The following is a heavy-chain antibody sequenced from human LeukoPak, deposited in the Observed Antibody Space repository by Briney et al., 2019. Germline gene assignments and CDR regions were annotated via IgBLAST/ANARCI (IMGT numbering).Heavy chain of an antibody. CDR1: GFTFSDYY. D-gene: IGHD4-17*01. V-gene: IGHV3-23*01. CDR3: AKRPTRDDS. CDR2: ISGSGGST. Sequence: PGGSLRLSCAASGFTFSDYYMSWIRQAPGKGLEWVSSISGSGGSTFYADSVKGRFTISRDNSKNTLYLQMNSLRAEDTAVYYCAKRPTRDDSWGQGTLVTVSS. J-gene: IGHJ4*02.